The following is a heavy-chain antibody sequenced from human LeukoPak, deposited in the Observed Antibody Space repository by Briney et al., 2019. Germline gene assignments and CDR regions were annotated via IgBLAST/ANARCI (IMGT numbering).Heavy chain of an antibody. CDR3: ARDPGGSPCFDY. CDR2: ISGSGGST. CDR1: GFTFSSYA. Sequence: PGGSLRLSCAASGFTFSSYAMSWVRQAPGKGLEWVSAISGSGGSTYYADSVKGRFTISRDNSKNTLYLQMNSLRAEDTAVYYCARDPGGSPCFDYWGQGTLVTVSS. J-gene: IGHJ4*02. D-gene: IGHD6-6*01. V-gene: IGHV3-23*01.